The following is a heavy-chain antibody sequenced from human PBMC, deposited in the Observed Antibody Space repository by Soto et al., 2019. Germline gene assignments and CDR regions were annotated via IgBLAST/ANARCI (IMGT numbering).Heavy chain of an antibody. D-gene: IGHD4-17*01. CDR2: IYYNGHT. J-gene: IGHJ4*02. CDR1: GGSISTNNYY. V-gene: IGHV4-39*01. CDR3: ATMTVPAGRDIDFDH. Sequence: SETLSLTCTVSGGSISTNNYYWGWMRQSPGQGLEWLGSIYYNGHTNYSPSLRGRVTISQDLSKNQFFLKLASLTAADTAVYYCATMTVPAGRDIDFDHWGRGTLVT.